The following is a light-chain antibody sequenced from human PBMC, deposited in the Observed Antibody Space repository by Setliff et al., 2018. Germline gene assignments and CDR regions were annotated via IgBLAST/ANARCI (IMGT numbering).Light chain of an antibody. CDR2: DVS. CDR1: SSDVGGYDY. Sequence: QSALTQPASVSGSPGQSVTISCTGSSSDVGGYDYVSWYQHHPGRAPKFMIYDVSNRPSGVSNRFSGSKSGNTASLTISGLQAEDEADYYCSSYTSSSTPVVFGGGTKVTVL. J-gene: IGLJ2*01. V-gene: IGLV2-14*03. CDR3: SSYTSSSTPVV.